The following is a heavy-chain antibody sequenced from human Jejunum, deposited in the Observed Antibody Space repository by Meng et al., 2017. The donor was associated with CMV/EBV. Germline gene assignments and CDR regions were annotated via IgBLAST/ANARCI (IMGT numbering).Heavy chain of an antibody. V-gene: IGHV6-1*01. CDR3: ARIVGGSADY. CDR1: GDSVSSNSAA. J-gene: IGHJ4*02. D-gene: IGHD1-26*01. CDR2: TYYRSKWYN. Sequence: QVQLQQSGPGLVKPSXXPXLPCAISGDSVSSNSAAWNWIRQSPSRGLEWLGRTYYRSKWYNNYAVSVKSRITINPDTSKNQFSLQLKSVTPEDTAIYYCARIVGGSADYWGQGTLVTVSS.